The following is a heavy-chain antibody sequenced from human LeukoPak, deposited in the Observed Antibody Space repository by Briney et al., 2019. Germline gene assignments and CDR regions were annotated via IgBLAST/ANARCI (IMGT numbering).Heavy chain of an antibody. D-gene: IGHD5-18*01. CDR2: ISGSSSYI. Sequence: GGSLRLSCAASGFTFSDYYMIWIRQAPGEELEWVSSISGSSSYINYADSVKGRFTISRDNAKSSLYLQMNSLRAEDTAVNYCGRSRLGYAYVYWGQGTLVTVSS. J-gene: IGHJ4*02. V-gene: IGHV3-11*03. CDR3: GRSRLGYAYVY. CDR1: GFTFSDYY.